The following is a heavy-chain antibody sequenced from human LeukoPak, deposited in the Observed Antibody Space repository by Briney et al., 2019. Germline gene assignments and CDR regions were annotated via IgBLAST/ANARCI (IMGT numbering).Heavy chain of an antibody. D-gene: IGHD2-2*01. V-gene: IGHV1-2*02. CDR3: ARGGGYCSSTSCYYYYYMDV. Sequence: ASVKVSCKASGYTFTSYDINWVRQATGQGLEWMGWINPNSGGTNYAQKFQGRVTMTRDTSISTAYMELSRLRSDDTAVYYCARGGGYCSSTSCYYYYYMDVWGKGTTVTVSS. CDR2: INPNSGGT. J-gene: IGHJ6*03. CDR1: GYTFTSYD.